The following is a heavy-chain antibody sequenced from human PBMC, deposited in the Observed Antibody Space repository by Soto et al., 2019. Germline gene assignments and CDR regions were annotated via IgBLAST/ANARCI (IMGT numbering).Heavy chain of an antibody. V-gene: IGHV3-33*06. CDR3: SKRTYEFSSCRLGIDX. Sequence: GGALRLSWAASGFTFSTYGMHWVRQAPGKGLELVAVILYDGSNKYYAESVKGRFTISRYNSNNTLYLQMNSLRAEDTAVYHCSKRTYEFSSCRLGIDXWGQVTLVTVSX. D-gene: IGHD6-6*01. CDR1: GFTFSTYG. J-gene: IGHJ4*02. CDR2: ILYDGSNK.